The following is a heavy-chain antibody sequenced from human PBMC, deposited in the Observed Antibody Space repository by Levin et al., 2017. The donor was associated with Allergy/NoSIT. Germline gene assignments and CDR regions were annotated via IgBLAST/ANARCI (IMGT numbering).Heavy chain of an antibody. CDR2: INPSGGST. Sequence: ASVKVSCKASGYTFTSYYMHWVRQAPGQGLEWMGIINPSGGSTSYAQKFQGRVTMTRDTSTSTVYMELSSLRSEDTAVYYCARGRRYLCGGDCYYDAFDIWGQGTMVTVSS. CDR3: ARGRRYLCGGDCYYDAFDI. J-gene: IGHJ3*02. CDR1: GYTFTSYY. D-gene: IGHD2-21*01. V-gene: IGHV1-46*01.